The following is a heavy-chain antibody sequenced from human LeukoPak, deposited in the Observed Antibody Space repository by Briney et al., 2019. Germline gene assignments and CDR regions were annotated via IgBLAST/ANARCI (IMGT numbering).Heavy chain of an antibody. CDR2: ISSTSSDI. D-gene: IGHD5-12*01. CDR3: AKGLFSGYDKYLDY. Sequence: GGSLRLSWVASGFAFETYTMNWVRQAPGKGLEWVSFISSTSSDINYADSVRDRFTISRDNAKNSLFLQMDSLRVEDTAVYYCAKGLFSGYDKYLDYWGQGTLVTVSS. V-gene: IGHV3-21*04. CDR1: GFAFETYT. J-gene: IGHJ4*02.